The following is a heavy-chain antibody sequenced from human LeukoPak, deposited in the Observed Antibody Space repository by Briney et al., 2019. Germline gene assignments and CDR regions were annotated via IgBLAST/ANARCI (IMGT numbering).Heavy chain of an antibody. CDR3: AKRGVVIRVILVGFHKEANYFDS. J-gene: IGHJ4*02. CDR2: ISDSGGRT. V-gene: IGHV3-23*01. D-gene: IGHD3-22*01. Sequence: GGSLRLSCAVSGLTLSNYGMSWVRQAPGKGLEWVAGISDSGGRTNYADSVKGWFTISRDNPKNTLYLQMNSLRAEDTAVYFCAKRGVVIRVILVGFHKEANYFDSWGQGALVTVSS. CDR1: GLTLSNYG.